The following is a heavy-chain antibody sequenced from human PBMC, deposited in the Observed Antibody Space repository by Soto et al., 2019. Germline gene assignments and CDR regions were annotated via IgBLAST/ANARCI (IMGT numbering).Heavy chain of an antibody. D-gene: IGHD3-10*01. Sequence: QLVESGGGAVQPGGSLRLSCVASGFTFENYAMHWVRLLPGKGLEWVSGIRWNSGSVGYGDSVKGRFTISRDDVKKSLRLEMNSLRPEDTAVYYCAKDARRGGVGGFGDGIIGGMDVWGQGTTVTVSS. J-gene: IGHJ6*02. CDR2: IRWNSGSV. V-gene: IGHV3-9*01. CDR3: AKDARRGGVGGFGDGIIGGMDV. CDR1: GFTFENYA.